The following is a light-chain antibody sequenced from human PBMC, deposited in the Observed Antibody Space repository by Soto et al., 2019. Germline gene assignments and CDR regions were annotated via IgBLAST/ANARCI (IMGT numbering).Light chain of an antibody. CDR2: EVS. Sequence: QSVLTQPPSASGSPGQSVTISCTGTSSDVGGYNYVSWYQQHPGKAPKLMIYEVSKRPSGVPDRSSGSKSGNTASLTVSGLQAEDESYYYCSSYAGSNIVFGGGTKLTVL. J-gene: IGLJ2*01. CDR3: SSYAGSNIV. CDR1: SSDVGGYNY. V-gene: IGLV2-8*01.